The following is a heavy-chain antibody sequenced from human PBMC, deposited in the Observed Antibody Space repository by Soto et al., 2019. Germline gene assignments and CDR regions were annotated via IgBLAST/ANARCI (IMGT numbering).Heavy chain of an antibody. CDR3: ARISQSDFWSGYSYFFDY. V-gene: IGHV1-18*01. Sequence: QVHLVQSGAEVEKPGASVKVSCKASGYTFTDYGISWVRQAPGQGLQWMGWITAFNGNTKYAQQFQGRVTMTTDTSTSTAYMELGSLESDDTDVYYCARISQSDFWSGYSYFFDYWGQGTLVTVSS. J-gene: IGHJ4*02. D-gene: IGHD3-3*01. CDR2: ITAFNGNT. CDR1: GYTFTDYG.